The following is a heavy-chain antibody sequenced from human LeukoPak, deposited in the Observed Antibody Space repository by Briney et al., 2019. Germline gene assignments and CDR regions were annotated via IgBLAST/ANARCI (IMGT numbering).Heavy chain of an antibody. CDR3: TTDPLTTVTPGDYFDY. D-gene: IGHD4-17*01. V-gene: IGHV3-15*01. J-gene: IGHJ4*02. Sequence: GGSLRLSCAASGFTFSSYAMSWVRQAPGKGLEWVGRIKSKTDGGTTDYAAPVKGRFTISRDDSKNTLYLQMNSLKTEDTAVYYCTTDPLTTVTPGDYFDYWGQGTLVTVSS. CDR1: GFTFSSYA. CDR2: IKSKTDGGTT.